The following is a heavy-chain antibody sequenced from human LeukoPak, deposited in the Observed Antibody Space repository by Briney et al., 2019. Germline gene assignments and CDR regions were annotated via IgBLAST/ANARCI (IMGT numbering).Heavy chain of an antibody. D-gene: IGHD3-22*01. V-gene: IGHV3-23*01. CDR1: GFTFSSYA. J-gene: IGHJ1*01. CDR3: ASGGPVQYYYDSSGYIQH. CDR2: ISGSGGST. Sequence: GGSLRLSCAASGFTFSSYAMSWVRQAPGKGLEWVSAISGSGGSTYYADSVKGRFTISRDNSKNTLYMQMNSLRAEDTAVYYCASGGPVQYYYDSSGYIQHWGQGTLVTVSS.